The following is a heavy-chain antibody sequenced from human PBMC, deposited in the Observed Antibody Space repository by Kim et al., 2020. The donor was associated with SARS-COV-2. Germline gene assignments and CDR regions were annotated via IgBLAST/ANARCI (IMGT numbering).Heavy chain of an antibody. Sequence: ASVKVSCKASGYTFTSYAMHWVRQAPGQRLEWMGWINAGNGNTKYSQKFQGRVTITRDTSASTAYMELSSLRSEDTAVYYCARDAIMEIRGVIGNWFDPWGQGTLVTVSS. CDR1: GYTFTSYA. J-gene: IGHJ5*02. D-gene: IGHD3-10*01. CDR3: ARDAIMEIRGVIGNWFDP. V-gene: IGHV1-3*01. CDR2: INAGNGNT.